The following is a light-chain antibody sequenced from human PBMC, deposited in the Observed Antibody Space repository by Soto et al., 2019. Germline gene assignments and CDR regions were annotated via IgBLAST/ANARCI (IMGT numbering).Light chain of an antibody. CDR1: QSVSTNY. J-gene: IGKJ1*01. Sequence: EIVVTQSPGTMSLFPGESATLSCRATQSVSTNYLAWYQQKPGQAPRLLIHITSSRATGIPDRFSGSGSGTDFTLTISRLEPEGFAVYYCQQYGTSPWTFGQGTKVEIK. CDR2: ITS. V-gene: IGKV3-20*01. CDR3: QQYGTSPWT.